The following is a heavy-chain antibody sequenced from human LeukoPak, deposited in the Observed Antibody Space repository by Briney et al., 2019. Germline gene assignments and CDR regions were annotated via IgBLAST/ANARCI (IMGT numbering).Heavy chain of an antibody. J-gene: IGHJ4*02. CDR1: GGTFCSYA. V-gene: IGHV1-69*05. CDR3: ARTNGVRAAGLCLGY. D-gene: IGHD6-13*01. CDR2: IIPIFGTA. Sequence: SVKVSCKASGGTFCSYAISWVRQAPGQGLEWMGGIIPIFGTANYAQKFQGRVTITTDESTSTAYMELSSLRSEDTAVYYCARTNGVRAAGLCLGYWGQGTLVTVSS.